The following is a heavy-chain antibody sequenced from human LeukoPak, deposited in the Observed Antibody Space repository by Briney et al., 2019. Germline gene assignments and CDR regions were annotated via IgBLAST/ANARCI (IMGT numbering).Heavy chain of an antibody. D-gene: IGHD5-24*01. Sequence: SETLSLTCTVSSGSINRDGDYWSWIRQPAGNGLEWIGRVYSTGSANYSPSLESRVIISIDPFKHQFFLRLSSVTAADTAVYYCARVYRRDGYNYDGFDIWGQGTMVTVS. V-gene: IGHV4-61*02. J-gene: IGHJ3*02. CDR2: VYSTGSA. CDR3: ARVYRRDGYNYDGFDI. CDR1: SGSINRDGDY.